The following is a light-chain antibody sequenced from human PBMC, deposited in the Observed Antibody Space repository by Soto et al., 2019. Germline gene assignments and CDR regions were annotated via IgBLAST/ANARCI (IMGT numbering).Light chain of an antibody. V-gene: IGKV1-27*01. CDR2: GAS. J-gene: IGKJ1*01. CDR3: QKYDSAART. CDR1: QGISNS. Sequence: DVQMTQSPSSLSASVGDRVTITCRASQGISNSLAWYQQRPGRVPKLLIYGASNLQSEVPPRFSGSGSGTDFTLTISSLQPEDVATYYCQKYDSAARTFGQGTKVDIK.